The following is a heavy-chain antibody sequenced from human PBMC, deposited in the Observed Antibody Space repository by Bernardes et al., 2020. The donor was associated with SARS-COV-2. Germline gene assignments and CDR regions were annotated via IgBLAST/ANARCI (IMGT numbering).Heavy chain of an antibody. CDR1: GFTFSNYN. CDR2: ISTTGSYI. Sequence: GGSLRLCCAGSGFTFSNYNMNWVRRAPGKGLEWVSVISTTGSYIYYAESVRGRFTIPRDNAKNSLYLQMNSVRVEDTAVYYCASVEEAEGIRPLDYNGMDVWGQGTTVTVSS. V-gene: IGHV3-21*01. J-gene: IGHJ6*02. D-gene: IGHD2-15*01. CDR3: ASVEEAEGIRPLDYNGMDV.